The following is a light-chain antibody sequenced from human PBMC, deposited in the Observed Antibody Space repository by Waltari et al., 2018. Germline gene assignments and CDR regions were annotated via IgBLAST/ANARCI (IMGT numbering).Light chain of an antibody. J-gene: IGKJ5*01. CDR3: QQRSNWPIT. Sequence: DIVLTQSPATLSLSPGERAILSCRASQSVSSYLAWYQQKPGRAPRLLIYDASSRATGIPARFSGSGSGTDFTLTISSLEPEDFAVYYFQQRSNWPITFGQGTRLEIK. V-gene: IGKV3-11*01. CDR2: DAS. CDR1: QSVSSY.